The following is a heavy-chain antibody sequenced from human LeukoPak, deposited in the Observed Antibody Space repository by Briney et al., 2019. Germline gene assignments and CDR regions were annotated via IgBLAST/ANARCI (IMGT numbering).Heavy chain of an antibody. Sequence: SETLSLTCAVYGGSFSGYYWSWIRQPPGRGLEWIGEINHSGSTNYNPSLKSRVTISVDTSKNQFSLKLSSVTAADTAVYYCARGVVPAAVWFDPWGQGTLVTVSS. CDR2: INHSGST. V-gene: IGHV4-34*01. D-gene: IGHD2-2*01. CDR3: ARGVVPAAVWFDP. J-gene: IGHJ5*02. CDR1: GGSFSGYY.